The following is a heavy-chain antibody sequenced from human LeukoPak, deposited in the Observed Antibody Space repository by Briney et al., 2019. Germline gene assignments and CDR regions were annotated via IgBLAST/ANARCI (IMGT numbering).Heavy chain of an antibody. CDR3: AILPYYYDSSGYYFDY. CDR2: IYYSGST. V-gene: IGHV4-39*01. Sequence: SDTLSLTCTVSGGSISSSSYYWGWIRQPPGKGLEWIASIYYSGSTYYNPSLKSRVTICVDTSKNQFSLKLSSVTAADTAVYYCAILPYYYDSSGYYFDYWGQGTLVTVSS. CDR1: GGSISSSSYY. D-gene: IGHD3-22*01. J-gene: IGHJ4*02.